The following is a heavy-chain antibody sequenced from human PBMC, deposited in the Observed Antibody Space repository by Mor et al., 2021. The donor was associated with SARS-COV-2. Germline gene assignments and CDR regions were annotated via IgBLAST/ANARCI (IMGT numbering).Heavy chain of an antibody. J-gene: IGHJ4*02. Sequence: FQGRVTITAYESTSTAYMELSSLRSEDTAVYYCARDPPPTFIPSGFDYWGQGTLVTVSS. V-gene: IGHV1-69*01. D-gene: IGHD3-10*01. CDR3: ARDPPPTFIPSGFDY.